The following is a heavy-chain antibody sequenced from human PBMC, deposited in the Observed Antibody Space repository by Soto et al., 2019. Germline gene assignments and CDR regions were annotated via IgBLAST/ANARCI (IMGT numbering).Heavy chain of an antibody. V-gene: IGHV4-59*01. Sequence: PSATLPLTCTVSGGSIGSYYWSWIRQPPGKRLEWIGYIYYSGSTNYNPSLKSRVTISVDTSKNQFSLKLSCVTAADTAVYYCARAEDDEDYGPSGGIGYWGQGTLVTVSS. CDR3: ARAEDDEDYGPSGGIGY. CDR2: IYYSGST. J-gene: IGHJ4*02. CDR1: GGSIGSYY. D-gene: IGHD3-16*01.